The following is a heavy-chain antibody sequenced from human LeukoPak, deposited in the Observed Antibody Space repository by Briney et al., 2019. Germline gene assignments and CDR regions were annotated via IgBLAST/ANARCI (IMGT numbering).Heavy chain of an antibody. J-gene: IGHJ6*02. CDR2: INPNSGAT. CDR3: ARGGMDV. CDR1: GYTFTGYY. Sequence: GASVKVPCKASGYTFTGYYMHWVRQAPGQGLEWMGRINPNSGATDYAQRFQGRVTMIWDTSISTAYMELSRLKFDDTAVYYCARGGMDVWGQGTTVTASS. V-gene: IGHV1-2*06.